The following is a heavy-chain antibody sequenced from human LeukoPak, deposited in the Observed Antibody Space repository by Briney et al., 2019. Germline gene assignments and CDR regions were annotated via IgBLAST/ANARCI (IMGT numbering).Heavy chain of an antibody. V-gene: IGHV3-21*01. J-gene: IGHJ6*03. CDR2: ISSSSSYI. D-gene: IGHD5/OR15-5a*01. CDR3: ARDMRVYMDYYYSSMDV. CDR1: GFTFSSYS. Sequence: PGGSLRLSCAASGFTFSSYSMNWVRQAPGKGLEWVSSISSSSSYIYYADSVKGRFTISRDNAKNSLHLQMNSLRAEDTAVYYCARDMRVYMDYYYSSMDVWSKGTTVTVSS.